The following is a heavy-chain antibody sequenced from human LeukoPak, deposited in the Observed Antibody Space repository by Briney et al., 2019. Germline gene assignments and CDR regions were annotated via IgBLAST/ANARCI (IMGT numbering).Heavy chain of an antibody. J-gene: IGHJ4*02. CDR3: ARHYGDYRYYFDY. Sequence: SETLSLTCTVSGGSISSSSYYWGWIRQPPGKGLEWIGSIYYSGSTYYNPSLKSRVTISVDTSKNQFSLKLSSVTAADTAVYYCARHYGDYRYYFDYWGQGTLVTVCS. CDR2: IYYSGST. D-gene: IGHD4-17*01. CDR1: GGSISSSSYY. V-gene: IGHV4-39*01.